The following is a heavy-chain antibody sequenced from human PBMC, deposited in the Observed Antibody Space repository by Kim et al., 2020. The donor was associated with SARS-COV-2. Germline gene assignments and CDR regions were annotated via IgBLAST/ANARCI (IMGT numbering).Heavy chain of an antibody. CDR3: ATEVDHHYAFGSMDV. CDR1: GYTVTDFL. J-gene: IGHJ6*01. CDR2: INAASAAT. D-gene: IGHD3-16*01. Sequence: ASVKVSCKTSGYTVTDFLVHWVRQAPGQGFEWMGRINAASAATQFPQKFQGRVTMTIDTSGDSSGTTAYMELSRLTSDDTATYYCATEVDHHYAFGSMDV. V-gene: IGHV1-2*06.